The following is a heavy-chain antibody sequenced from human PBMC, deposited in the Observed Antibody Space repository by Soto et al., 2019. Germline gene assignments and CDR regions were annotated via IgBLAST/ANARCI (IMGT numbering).Heavy chain of an antibody. CDR3: AKDIEAAGADRAIDY. V-gene: IGHV3-9*01. CDR2: ITWNSGNI. D-gene: IGHD6-25*01. J-gene: IGHJ4*02. CDR1: GFTFHDYA. Sequence: EVQVVESGGGLVQPGRSLRLSFAASGFTFHDYAMHWVRQAPGKGLEWVSGITWNSGNIGYADSVKGRFTISRDNAKNALRLQMNSLRAEDTALYYCAKDIEAAGADRAIDYWGQGTLVTVSS.